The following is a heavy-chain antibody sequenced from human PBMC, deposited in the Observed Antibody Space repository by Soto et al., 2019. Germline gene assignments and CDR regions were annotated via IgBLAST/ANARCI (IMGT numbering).Heavy chain of an antibody. V-gene: IGHV1-18*01. CDR1: GYTFTSYG. Sequence: QVQLVQSGAEVKKPGASVKVSCKASGYTFTSYGISWVRQAPVQGLEWMGLISAYNGNTNYAQKLQGRVTMTTDTSTSTAYMELRSMRSDATAVYYGAREKRGSYHSYYYYYGMDVWGQGTTVTVSS. J-gene: IGHJ6*02. CDR2: ISAYNGNT. CDR3: AREKRGSYHSYYYYYGMDV. D-gene: IGHD1-26*01.